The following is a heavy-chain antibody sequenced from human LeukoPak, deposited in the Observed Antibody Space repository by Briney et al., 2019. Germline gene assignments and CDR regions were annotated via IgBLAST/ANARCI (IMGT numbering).Heavy chain of an antibody. CDR2: ISYDGSNK. CDR3: ARTTSIAAAATEDY. D-gene: IGHD6-13*01. J-gene: IGHJ4*02. V-gene: IGHV3-30-3*01. CDR1: GFTFSSYS. Sequence: GSLRPFCAGSGFTFSSYSMHWVRQAPGQGLEWGAGISYDGSNKYYADSVKGRFTISRDNSKNTLYLQMNSLRAEDTAEYYCARTTSIAAAATEDYWGQGTLVTVSS.